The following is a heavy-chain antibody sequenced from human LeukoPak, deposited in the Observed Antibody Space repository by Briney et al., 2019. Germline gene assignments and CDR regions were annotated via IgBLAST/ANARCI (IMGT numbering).Heavy chain of an antibody. CDR3: ARDRADIVVVPRKNRFDP. J-gene: IGHJ5*02. V-gene: IGHV3-7*01. D-gene: IGHD2-2*01. CDR1: GFTFSSYW. Sequence: PGGSLRLSCAASGFTFSSYWMSWVRQAPGKGLEWVANIKQDGSEKYYVDSVKGRFTISRDNARNSLYLQMNSLRAEDTAVYYCARDRADIVVVPRKNRFDPWGQGTLVTVSS. CDR2: IKQDGSEK.